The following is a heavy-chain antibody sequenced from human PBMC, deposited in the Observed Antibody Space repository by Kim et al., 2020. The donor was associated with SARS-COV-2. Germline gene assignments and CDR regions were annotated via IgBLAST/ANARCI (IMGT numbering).Heavy chain of an antibody. D-gene: IGHD3-22*01. CDR2: IKQDGSEK. CDR3: ARTPFSYYDSSGYYYGFRFDP. CDR1: GFTFSSYW. Sequence: GGSLRLSCAASGFTFSSYWMSWVRQAPGKGLEWVANIKQDGSEKYYVDSVKGRFTISRDNAKNSLYLQMNSLRAEDTAVYYCARTPFSYYDSSGYYYGFRFDPWGQGTLVTVSS. J-gene: IGHJ5*02. V-gene: IGHV3-7*01.